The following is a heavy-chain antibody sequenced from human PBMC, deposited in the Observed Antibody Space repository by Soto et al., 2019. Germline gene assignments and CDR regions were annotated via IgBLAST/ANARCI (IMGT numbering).Heavy chain of an antibody. CDR1: SHSISSINNY. CDR2: ISYSGTT. V-gene: IGHV4-30-4*01. D-gene: IGHD5-18*01. J-gene: IGHJ5*02. CDR3: ARGRGYSYGLDP. Sequence: SETLSLTCTVDSHSISSINNYWSCIRQPPGEGLEWIGFISYSGTTSYSPSLKSRVAISLDTSKNQFSLSLNFVTAADTAVYYCARGRGYSYGLDPWGQGTLVTVS.